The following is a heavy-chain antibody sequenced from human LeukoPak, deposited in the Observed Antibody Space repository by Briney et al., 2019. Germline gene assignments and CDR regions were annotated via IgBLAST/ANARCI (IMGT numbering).Heavy chain of an antibody. V-gene: IGHV3-48*03. D-gene: IGHD3-22*01. CDR2: IRSSGTTI. J-gene: IGHJ4*02. CDR3: ARESAQGYYYDSSDSYAGIDY. CDR1: GFTFSNYE. Sequence: GGSLRLSCAASGFTFSNYELNWVRRAPGKGLEWISYIRSSGTTISYADSVKGRFTISRDNAKNSLYLQMNSLRAEDTAVYYCARESAQGYYYDSSDSYAGIDYWGQGTLVTVSS.